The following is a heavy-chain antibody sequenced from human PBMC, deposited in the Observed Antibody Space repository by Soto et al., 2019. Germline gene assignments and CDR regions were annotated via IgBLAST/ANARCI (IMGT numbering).Heavy chain of an antibody. CDR3: ARVTSLWFGELPNWFDP. D-gene: IGHD3-10*01. Sequence: QVQLVQSGAEVKKPGASVKVSCTASGYTFTNFGLSWVRQAPGQGLEWMGWISAYNGNTLYAQKFQGRVTMTADTPTSTAYMELRSLRSDDTAVYYCARVTSLWFGELPNWFDPWGQGTLVTVSS. CDR1: GYTFTNFG. J-gene: IGHJ5*02. V-gene: IGHV1-18*01. CDR2: ISAYNGNT.